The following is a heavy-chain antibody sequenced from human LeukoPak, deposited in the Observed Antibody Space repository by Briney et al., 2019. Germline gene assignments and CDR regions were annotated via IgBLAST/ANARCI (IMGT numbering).Heavy chain of an antibody. Sequence: SETLSLTCTVSGGSISSYYWSWIREPPGKGLEWIGYIYYSGSTNYNPSLKSRVTISVDTSKNQFSLKLSSVTAADTAVYYCARGDVVVPLDYGGQGTLVTVSS. V-gene: IGHV4-59*01. D-gene: IGHD2-2*01. CDR1: GGSISSYY. J-gene: IGHJ4*02. CDR3: ARGDVVVPLDY. CDR2: IYYSGST.